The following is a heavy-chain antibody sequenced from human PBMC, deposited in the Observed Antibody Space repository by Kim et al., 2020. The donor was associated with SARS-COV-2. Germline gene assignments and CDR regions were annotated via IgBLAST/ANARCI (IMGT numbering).Heavy chain of an antibody. Sequence: SETLSLTCAVSGGSISSSNWWSWVRQPPGKGLEWIGEIYHSGSTNYNPSLKSRVTISGDKSKNQFSLKLSSVTAADTAVYYCATRGELEEPYYYYGMDVWGQGTTVTVSS. J-gene: IGHJ6*02. V-gene: IGHV4-4*02. CDR3: ATRGELEEPYYYYGMDV. D-gene: IGHD3-10*01. CDR2: IYHSGST. CDR1: GGSISSSNW.